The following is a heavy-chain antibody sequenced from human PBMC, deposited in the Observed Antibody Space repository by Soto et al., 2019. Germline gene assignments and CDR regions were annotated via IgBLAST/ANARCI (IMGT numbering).Heavy chain of an antibody. Sequence: AAVKVSCMASLYTFTSYGICWVRQAPGQGREWMGWMNPNSGNTGYAQKCQGRVTMTRNTSISTAYMKLSSLRSEDTAVYYCARGTYGDYDETFYNWFDPWGQGTLVTVSS. D-gene: IGHD4-17*01. CDR2: MNPNSGNT. CDR3: ARGTYGDYDETFYNWFDP. V-gene: IGHV1-8*02. CDR1: LYTFTSYG. J-gene: IGHJ5*02.